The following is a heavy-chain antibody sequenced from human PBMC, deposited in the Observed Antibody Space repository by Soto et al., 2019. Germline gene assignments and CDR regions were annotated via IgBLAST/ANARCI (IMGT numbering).Heavy chain of an antibody. V-gene: IGHV3-21*01. Sequence: GGSLRLACAGSVISFSSNGMIWVSQAPGKGLAWVSYIDSTSMHIYYADSVKGRFTITRDNAKKSVYLQMTSLRDEDTVVYYCARLVGAYQHYIDYWGQGTLVTVSS. CDR3: ARLVGAYQHYIDY. D-gene: IGHD1-26*01. CDR1: VISFSSNG. J-gene: IGHJ4*02. CDR2: IDSTSMHI.